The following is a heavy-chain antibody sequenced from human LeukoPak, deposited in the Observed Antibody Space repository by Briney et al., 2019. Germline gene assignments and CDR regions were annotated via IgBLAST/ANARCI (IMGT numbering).Heavy chain of an antibody. CDR2: IYYSGST. D-gene: IGHD7-27*01. CDR1: GGSISSGDYY. Sequence: PSETLSLTCTVSGGSISSGDYYWSWIRQPPGKGLEWIGFIYYSGSTYYNPSLKSRVTISVDTSKNQFSLKLSSVTAADTAVYYCARASTGDRPRRYFNSWGQGTLVTVSS. J-gene: IGHJ4*02. V-gene: IGHV4-30-4*01. CDR3: ARASTGDRPRRYFNS.